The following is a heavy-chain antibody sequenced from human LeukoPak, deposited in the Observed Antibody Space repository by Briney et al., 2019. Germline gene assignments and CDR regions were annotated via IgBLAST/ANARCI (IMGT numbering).Heavy chain of an antibody. J-gene: IGHJ4*02. CDR1: GGSISSYY. CDR2: IYTSGST. CDR3: ARDREGRYSYGNFFDY. D-gene: IGHD5-18*01. Sequence: SETLSLTCTVSGGSISSYYWSWIRQPAGKGLDWIGRIYTSGSTNYNPSLKSRVTMSVDTSKNQFSLKLSSVTAADTAVYYCARDREGRYSYGNFFDYWGQGTLVTVSS. V-gene: IGHV4-4*07.